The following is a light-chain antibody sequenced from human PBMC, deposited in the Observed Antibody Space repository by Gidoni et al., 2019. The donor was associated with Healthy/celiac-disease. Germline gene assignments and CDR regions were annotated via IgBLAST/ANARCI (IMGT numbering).Light chain of an antibody. J-gene: IGLJ7*01. Sequence: QSVLTQPPSVSAAPGQKVTISCSGSSSNIGNNYVSWYQQLPGTAPKLLIYENNKRPSGIPDLFSGSKSGTSATLGITGLQTGDEADYYCGTWDSSHAVFGGGTQLTVL. CDR2: ENN. CDR1: SSNIGNNY. CDR3: GTWDSSHAV. V-gene: IGLV1-51*02.